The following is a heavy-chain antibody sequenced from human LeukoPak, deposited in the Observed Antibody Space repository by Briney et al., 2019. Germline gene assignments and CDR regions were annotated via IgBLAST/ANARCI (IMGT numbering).Heavy chain of an antibody. CDR1: GYTFTTYG. Sequence: ASVKVSCKASGYTFTTYGISWVRQAPGQGLEWMGWISAYNGNTNYAQKLQGKFTMTTDTSTSTAYMELRSLRSDDTAVYYCAIYYGSGTSRPVYFDYWGQGTLVTVSS. V-gene: IGHV1-18*01. J-gene: IGHJ4*02. D-gene: IGHD3-10*01. CDR2: ISAYNGNT. CDR3: AIYYGSGTSRPVYFDY.